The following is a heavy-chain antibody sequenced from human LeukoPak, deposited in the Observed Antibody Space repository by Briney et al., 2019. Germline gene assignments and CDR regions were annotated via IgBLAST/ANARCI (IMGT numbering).Heavy chain of an antibody. D-gene: IGHD3-3*01. V-gene: IGHV1-8*03. Sequence: ASVKVSCKASGYTFTSYDISWVRQATGQGLEWMGWMNTNSGNTGYAQKFQGRVTITRNTSISTAYMELSSLRSEDTAVYYCARTYSYWSGYPTLGYWGQGTLVTVSS. J-gene: IGHJ4*02. CDR3: ARTYSYWSGYPTLGY. CDR2: MNTNSGNT. CDR1: GYTFTSYD.